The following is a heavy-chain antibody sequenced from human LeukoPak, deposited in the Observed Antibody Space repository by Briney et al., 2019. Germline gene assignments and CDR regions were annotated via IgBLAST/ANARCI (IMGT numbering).Heavy chain of an antibody. J-gene: IGHJ4*02. CDR2: ITSSSSYI. CDR3: ARVEGGYGSSTSCQSAY. D-gene: IGHD2-2*01. V-gene: IGHV3-21*01. CDR1: GFTFSSYT. Sequence: PGGSLRLSCTASGFTFSSYTMNWVRQAPGKGLEWVSSITSSSSYIFYGGSVKGRFTISRDNARNSLYLQMNSLRADDTAVYYCARVEGGYGSSTSCQSAYWGQGTLVTVSS.